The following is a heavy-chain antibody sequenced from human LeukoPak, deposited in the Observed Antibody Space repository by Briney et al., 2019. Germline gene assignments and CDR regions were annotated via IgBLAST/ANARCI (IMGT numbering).Heavy chain of an antibody. D-gene: IGHD6-19*01. V-gene: IGHV1-69*04. J-gene: IGHJ1*01. CDR3: AREDSSGWYGLGYFQH. CDR1: GGTFSSYA. Sequence: SVTVSCKASGGTFSSYAISWVRQAPGQGLEWMGRIIPILGIANYAQKFQGRVTITADKSTSTAYMELSSLRSEDTAVYYCAREDSSGWYGLGYFQHWGQGTLVTVSS. CDR2: IIPILGIA.